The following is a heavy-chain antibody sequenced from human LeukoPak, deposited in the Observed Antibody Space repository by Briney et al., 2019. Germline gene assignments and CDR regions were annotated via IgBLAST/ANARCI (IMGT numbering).Heavy chain of an antibody. D-gene: IGHD3-3*01. CDR3: ARARNRYDFWSAYI. CDR1: GYTLTDYF. CDR2: INPNSGGT. Sequence: GASVKVSCKASGYTLTDYFMHWVRQAPGQGLEWMGWINPNSGGTKNAQKFQGRVTMTRDTSTSTAYMELRRLRSDDTAVYYCARARNRYDFWSAYIWGQGAMLTVSS. J-gene: IGHJ3*02. V-gene: IGHV1-2*02.